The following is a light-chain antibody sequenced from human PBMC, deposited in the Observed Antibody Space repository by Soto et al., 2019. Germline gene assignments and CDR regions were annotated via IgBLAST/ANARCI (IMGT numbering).Light chain of an antibody. CDR1: QSISSY. CDR2: DAS. J-gene: IGKJ1*01. CDR3: QQRSKWPLWT. Sequence: EIELSQSPATLSLSPGDTATLSCRASQSISSYLAWYQQKPGQAPRLLISDASTRATGIPARFSGSGSGTDFTLTISSLEPEDFAVYYCQQRSKWPLWTFGQGIKVEVK. V-gene: IGKV3-11*01.